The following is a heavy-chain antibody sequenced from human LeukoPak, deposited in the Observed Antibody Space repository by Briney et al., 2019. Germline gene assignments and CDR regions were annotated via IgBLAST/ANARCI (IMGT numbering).Heavy chain of an antibody. D-gene: IGHD2-2*01. CDR3: ARRKSYSTSFDY. V-gene: IGHV4-59*01. Sequence: SETLSLTCTVSGGSIGGYYWSWIRQPPGKGLEWIGSIYYSGSTSYKPSLKSPVTISVGTSKNQFSLKVISVAAADTAVYYCARRKSYSTSFDYWGQGTLVTVSS. CDR1: GGSIGGYY. CDR2: IYYSGST. J-gene: IGHJ4*02.